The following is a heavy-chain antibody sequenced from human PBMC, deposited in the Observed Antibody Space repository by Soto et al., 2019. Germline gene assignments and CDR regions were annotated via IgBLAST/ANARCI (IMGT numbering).Heavy chain of an antibody. Sequence: ASVKGSCKASGYTFTGYYMHWVRQAPGQGLEWMGWINPNSGGTNYAQKFQGWVTMTRDTSISTAYMELSSLRSEDTAVYYCARNYYGSGSYFYYYYGMDVWGQGTTVTVSS. CDR1: GYTFTGYY. V-gene: IGHV1-2*04. J-gene: IGHJ6*02. D-gene: IGHD3-10*01. CDR2: INPNSGGT. CDR3: ARNYYGSGSYFYYYYGMDV.